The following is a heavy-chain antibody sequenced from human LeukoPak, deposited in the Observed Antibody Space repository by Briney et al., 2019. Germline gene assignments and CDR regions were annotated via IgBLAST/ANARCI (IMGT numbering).Heavy chain of an antibody. J-gene: IGHJ4*02. V-gene: IGHV1-2*06. CDR3: ARSTIFGAVAADY. CDR1: GYTFTGYY. D-gene: IGHD3-3*01. CDR2: INPNSGGT. Sequence: ASVKVSCKASGYTFTGYYMHWVRQAPGQGLEWMGRINPNSGGTNYAQKFQGGVTMTRDTSISTAYMELSRLRSDDTAVYYCARSTIFGAVAADYWGQGTLVTVSS.